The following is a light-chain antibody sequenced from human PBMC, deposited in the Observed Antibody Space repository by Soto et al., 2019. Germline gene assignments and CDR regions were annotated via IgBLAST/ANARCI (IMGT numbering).Light chain of an antibody. CDR1: SSDVGGYNY. Sequence: QSALTQPASVSGSPGQSITISCTGTSSDVGGYNYVSWYQQHPDKAPKLMIYEVSHRPSGVSYRFSGSKSGNTASLTISGLQAEDEADYYCSSYTSSSTLVFGGGTQLTVL. CDR2: EVS. V-gene: IGLV2-14*01. J-gene: IGLJ3*02. CDR3: SSYTSSSTLV.